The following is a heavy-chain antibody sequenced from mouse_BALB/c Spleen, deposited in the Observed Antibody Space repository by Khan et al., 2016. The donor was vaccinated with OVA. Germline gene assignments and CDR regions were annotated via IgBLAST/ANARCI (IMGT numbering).Heavy chain of an antibody. CDR1: GFSLTTYG. V-gene: IGHV2-6*02. CDR2: IWSDGST. D-gene: IGHD2-3*01. J-gene: IGHJ4*01. Sequence: QVQLKESGPGLVAPSQSLPITCTVSGFSLTTYGVHWVRQPPGKGLEWLVVIWSDGSTNYNSVLKSRLSISKDHSKSQVFLKMNSLQTDDTAMYYCARWFDGYSSLYAMDYWGQGTSVTVSS. CDR3: ARWFDGYSSLYAMDY.